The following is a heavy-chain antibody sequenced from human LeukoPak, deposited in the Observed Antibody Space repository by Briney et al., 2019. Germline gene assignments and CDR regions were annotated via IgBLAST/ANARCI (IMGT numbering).Heavy chain of an antibody. CDR2: ISGSSDAT. D-gene: IGHD3-10*01. Sequence: GGSLRLSCSASGFTFSTYGMSWVRQAPGKGLEWVSAISGSSDATFYADSVKGRFTVSRDNSKNTLYLQMNSLRAEDTAVYFCAKDMVRGYYFDCWGQGTLVTVSS. CDR3: AKDMVRGYYFDC. CDR1: GFTFSTYG. J-gene: IGHJ4*02. V-gene: IGHV3-23*01.